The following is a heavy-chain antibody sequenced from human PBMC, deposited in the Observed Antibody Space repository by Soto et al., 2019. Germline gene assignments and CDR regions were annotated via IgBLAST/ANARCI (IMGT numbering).Heavy chain of an antibody. CDR1: GDSFSSNSAA. D-gene: IGHD3-9*01. CDR3: ARDRIRYFDWRRIFDY. J-gene: IGHJ4*02. V-gene: IGHV6-1*01. CDR2: TYYRSKWYN. Sequence: SQTLSLTCAISGDSFSSNSAALNWIRQSPSRGLEWLGRTYYRSKWYNDYAVSVKSRITINPDTSKNQFSLQLNSVTPEDTAVYYCARDRIRYFDWRRIFDYWGQGTLVTVSS.